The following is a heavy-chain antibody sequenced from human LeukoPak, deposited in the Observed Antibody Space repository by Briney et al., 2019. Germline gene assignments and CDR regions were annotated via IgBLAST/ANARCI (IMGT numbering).Heavy chain of an antibody. CDR2: IYNGGNI. CDR3: ARASDIAVTGFDY. Sequence: SETLSLTCTVSGTSISSYYWSWIRQTPSDGLQWIASIYNGGNINYNPSLKSRVTISMDTSKSHFSPSLSSVTAADTAIYFCARASDIAVTGFDYWGQGLLVTVSA. V-gene: IGHV4-59*01. CDR1: GTSISSYY. D-gene: IGHD6-19*01. J-gene: IGHJ4*02.